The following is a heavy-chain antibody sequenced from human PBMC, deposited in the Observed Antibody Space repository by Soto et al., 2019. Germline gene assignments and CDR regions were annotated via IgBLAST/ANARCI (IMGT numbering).Heavy chain of an antibody. CDR2: IYYSGST. D-gene: IGHD1-7*01. CDR1: GGSISSGDYY. CDR3: ARDRPTGTTGSVDP. Sequence: QVRLQESGPGLVKPSQTLALTCTVSGGSISSGDYYWSWIRQPAEKGLEWIGYIYYSGSTYYNPSLKSRVTISVDTSKNQFSLKLSSVTAADTAVYYCARDRPTGTTGSVDPWGQGTPVTVSS. V-gene: IGHV4-30-4*01. J-gene: IGHJ5*02.